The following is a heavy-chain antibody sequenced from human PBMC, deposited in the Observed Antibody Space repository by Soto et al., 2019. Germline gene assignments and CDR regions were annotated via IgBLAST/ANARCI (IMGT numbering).Heavy chain of an antibody. CDR2: INAGNGNT. CDR3: ARGGDDCTTTSCYMIDY. CDR1: GYTFTSYA. D-gene: IGHD2-2*02. V-gene: IGHV1-3*01. Sequence: QVQLVQSGAEVKKPGVSVMVSCQASGYTFTSYAMHWVRQAPGQRLEWMGWINAGNGNTKYSQKFQGRVTITRDTSASTAYMELSSLRSEDTAVYYCARGGDDCTTTSCYMIDYWGQGTLVTVSS. J-gene: IGHJ4*02.